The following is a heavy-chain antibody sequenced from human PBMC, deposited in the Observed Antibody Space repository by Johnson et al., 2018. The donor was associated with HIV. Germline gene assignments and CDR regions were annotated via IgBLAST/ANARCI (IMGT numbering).Heavy chain of an antibody. CDR2: IYSGDTT. Sequence: VQLVESGGGLVQPGGSLRLSCAASGFPVSSKYMSLVRQAPGRGLEWVSIIYSGDTTYYADSVKGRFTISRDNSKNTLYLQMNSLRAEDTAVYYCAKDLDRAFIVGAPGIWGQGTMVTVSS. CDR3: AKDLDRAFIVGAPGI. D-gene: IGHD1-26*01. J-gene: IGHJ3*02. V-gene: IGHV3-66*01. CDR1: GFPVSSKY.